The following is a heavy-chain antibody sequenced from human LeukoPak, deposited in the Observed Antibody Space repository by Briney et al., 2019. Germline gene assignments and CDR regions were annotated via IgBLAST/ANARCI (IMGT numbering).Heavy chain of an antibody. CDR3: ARDKVSVIPALDY. V-gene: IGHV3-21*01. Sequence: GGSLRLSCEASGFTFSNHNMNWVRQAPGKGLEWVSSINSRSNYIYYADSVKGRFTISRDNAKESLYLQMNSLRAEDTALYFCARDKVSVIPALDYWGQGTLVIVSS. CDR1: GFTFSNHN. CDR2: INSRSNYI. D-gene: IGHD2/OR15-2a*01. J-gene: IGHJ4*02.